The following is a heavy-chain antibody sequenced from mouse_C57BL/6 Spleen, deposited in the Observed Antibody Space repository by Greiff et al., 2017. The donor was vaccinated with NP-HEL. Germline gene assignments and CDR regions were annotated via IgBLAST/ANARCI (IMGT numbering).Heavy chain of an antibody. CDR3: ARPYYYGSPYYAMGY. D-gene: IGHD1-1*01. CDR1: GFTFSDYG. Sequence: EVQLVESGGGLVKPGGSLKLSCAASGFTFSDYGMHWVRQAPEKGLEWVAYISSGSSTIYYADTVKGRFTISRDNAKNTLFLQLTSLRSEDTAMYYCARPYYYGSPYYAMGYWGQGTSVTVSS. V-gene: IGHV5-17*01. CDR2: ISSGSSTI. J-gene: IGHJ4*01.